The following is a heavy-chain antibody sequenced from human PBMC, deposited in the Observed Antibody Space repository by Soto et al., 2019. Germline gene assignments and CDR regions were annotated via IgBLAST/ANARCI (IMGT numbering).Heavy chain of an antibody. CDR3: ASHAVHSSGFTDY. D-gene: IGHD6-19*01. CDR2: IYYSGST. J-gene: IGHJ4*02. CDR1: GGSISSSSYY. Sequence: QLQLQESGPGLVKPSETLSLTCTVSGGSISSSSYYWGWIRQPPGKGLEWIGSIYYSGSTYYNPSLRSRVTTSVEPSKNPFSLRLSSVTAADTAVYYCASHAVHSSGFTDYWGQGTLVTVSS. V-gene: IGHV4-39*01.